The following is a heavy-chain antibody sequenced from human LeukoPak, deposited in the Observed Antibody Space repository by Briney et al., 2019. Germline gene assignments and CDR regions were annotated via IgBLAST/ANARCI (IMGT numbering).Heavy chain of an antibody. D-gene: IGHD3-10*01. CDR2: IIPILGIA. CDR1: GGTFSSYA. CDR3: AREEYYYGSFMDV. J-gene: IGHJ6*02. V-gene: IGHV1-69*04. Sequence: SVKVSCKASGGTFSSYAISWVRQAPGQGLEWMGRIIPILGIANYAQKFQGRVTITADKSTSTAYMELSSLRSEDTAVYYCAREEYYYGSFMDVWGQGTTVTVSS.